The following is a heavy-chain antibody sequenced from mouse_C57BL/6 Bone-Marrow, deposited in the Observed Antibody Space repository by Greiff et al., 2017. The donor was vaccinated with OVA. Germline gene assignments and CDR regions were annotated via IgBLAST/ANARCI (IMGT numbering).Heavy chain of an antibody. CDR2: IHPNSGST. CDR1: GYTFTSYW. Sequence: QVQLQQPGAELVKPGASVKLSCKASGYTFTSYWMHWVKQRPGQGLEWIGMIHPNSGSTNYNEKFKSKATLTVDKSSSTAYMQLSSLTSEDSAVDYCARDYGSSSRFFDVWGTGTTVTVSS. D-gene: IGHD1-1*01. J-gene: IGHJ1*03. CDR3: ARDYGSSSRFFDV. V-gene: IGHV1-64*01.